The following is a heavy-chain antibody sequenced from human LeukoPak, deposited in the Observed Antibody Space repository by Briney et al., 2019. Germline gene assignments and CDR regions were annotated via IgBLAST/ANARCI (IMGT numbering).Heavy chain of an antibody. Sequence: GGSLRLSCSASGFTFSRYSMHWVRQAPGKGLEYVSAISDNGGTTYYADSVKGRFTISRDNSMNTLYLQMSSLRAEDTAVYYCVKDGRLYYYDSYFDYWGQGTLVTVSS. D-gene: IGHD3-22*01. CDR1: GFTFSRYS. CDR2: ISDNGGTT. CDR3: VKDGRLYYYDSYFDY. V-gene: IGHV3-64D*09. J-gene: IGHJ4*02.